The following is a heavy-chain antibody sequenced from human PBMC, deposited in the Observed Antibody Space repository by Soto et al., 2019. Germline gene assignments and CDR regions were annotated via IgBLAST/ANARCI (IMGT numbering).Heavy chain of an antibody. V-gene: IGHV4-61*08. J-gene: IGHJ4*02. CDR2: FYYSGNT. CDR1: GGSIRSGGYY. Sequence: PSETLSLTCTVSGGSIRSGGYYWSWIRQHPGKGLEWIGYFYYSGNTYYNPSLKSRVTISADTSKNQFSLKLSSVTAADTAVYYCVSGYDYYFDYWGQGTLVTVSS. D-gene: IGHD5-12*01. CDR3: VSGYDYYFDY.